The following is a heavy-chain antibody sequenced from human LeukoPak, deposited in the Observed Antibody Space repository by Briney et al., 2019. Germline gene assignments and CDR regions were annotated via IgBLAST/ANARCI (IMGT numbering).Heavy chain of an antibody. CDR2: INPNSGGT. D-gene: IGHD3-10*01. Sequence: GASVKVSCKASGYTFTGYYMHWVRQAPGQGLEWMGWINPNSGGTNYAQKFQGRVTITRNTSISTAYMELSSLRSEDTAVYYCARAGGSTMVRGVMGFWFDPWGQGTLVTVSS. CDR3: ARAGGSTMVRGVMGFWFDP. CDR1: GYTFTGYY. J-gene: IGHJ5*02. V-gene: IGHV1-2*02.